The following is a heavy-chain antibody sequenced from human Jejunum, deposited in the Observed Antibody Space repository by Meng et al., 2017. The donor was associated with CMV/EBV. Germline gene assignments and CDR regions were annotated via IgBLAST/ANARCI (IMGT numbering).Heavy chain of an antibody. CDR1: SSYA. Sequence: SSYAVSWVRRAPGKGLEWVSAISDGGRGTYYADSVKGRFTISRDNSKNTLYLQMNSLRAEDTAVYYCAKAPSPYCSNGVCYRFDSWGQGTLVTVSS. J-gene: IGHJ4*02. CDR3: AKAPSPYCSNGVCYRFDS. V-gene: IGHV3-23*01. CDR2: ISDGGRGT. D-gene: IGHD2-8*01.